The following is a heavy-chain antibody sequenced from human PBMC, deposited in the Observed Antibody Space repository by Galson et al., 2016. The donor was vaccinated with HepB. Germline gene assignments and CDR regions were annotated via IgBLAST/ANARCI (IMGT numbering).Heavy chain of an antibody. CDR1: GFTFSNYG. CDR2: DSMDGRRK. Sequence: SLRLSCAASGFTFSNYGMHWARQAPGKGLEWVAADSMDGRRKFYADSVKGRFTISRDNSNSMLFLQMSSLEADDTAVYYCARRHEYCPPVGCSVDYWGQGTLVSVSS. CDR3: ARRHEYCPPVGCSVDY. V-gene: IGHV3-30*03. J-gene: IGHJ4*02. D-gene: IGHD2/OR15-2a*01.